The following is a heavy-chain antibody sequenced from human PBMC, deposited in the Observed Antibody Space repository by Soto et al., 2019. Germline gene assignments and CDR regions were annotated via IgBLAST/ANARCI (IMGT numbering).Heavy chain of an antibody. J-gene: IGHJ4*02. CDR2: IWYDGSNK. CDR3: ARDQYYYDSSGYSQFDY. D-gene: IGHD3-22*01. CDR1: GFTFSSYG. V-gene: IGHV3-33*01. Sequence: QVQLVESGGGVVQPGRSLRLSCAASGFTFSSYGMHWVRQAPGKGLEWVAVIWYDGSNKYYADSVKGRFTISRDNSKNTLYLQMNSLRAEDTAVYYCARDQYYYDSSGYSQFDYWGQGTLVTVSS.